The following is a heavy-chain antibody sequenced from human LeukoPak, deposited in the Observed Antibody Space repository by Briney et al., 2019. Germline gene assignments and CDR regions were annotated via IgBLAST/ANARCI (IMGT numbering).Heavy chain of an antibody. V-gene: IGHV3-48*01. D-gene: IGHD5-24*01. Sequence: GGSLRLSCAASGFTFGSYAMSWVRQAPGEGLEWVSYIRSRNSAIYYADSVKGRFTISRDSAKNSLYLQMNSLRAEDTAVYYCARDGYNITYYMDVWGKGTTVTISS. CDR3: ARDGYNITYYMDV. J-gene: IGHJ6*03. CDR2: IRSRNSAI. CDR1: GFTFGSYA.